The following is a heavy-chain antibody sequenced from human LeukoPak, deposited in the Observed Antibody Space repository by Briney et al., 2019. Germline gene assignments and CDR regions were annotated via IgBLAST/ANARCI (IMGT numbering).Heavy chain of an antibody. Sequence: PSETLSLTCTVSGGSISSSSYYWGWIRQPPGKGLEWIGSIYYSGSTYYHPSLKSRVTISVDTSKNQFSLKLSSVTAADTAVYYCARRGRERGSYYYYYMDVWGKGTTVTVSS. CDR2: IYYSGST. D-gene: IGHD3-10*01. V-gene: IGHV4-39*07. CDR1: GGSISSSSYY. J-gene: IGHJ6*03. CDR3: ARRGRERGSYYYYYMDV.